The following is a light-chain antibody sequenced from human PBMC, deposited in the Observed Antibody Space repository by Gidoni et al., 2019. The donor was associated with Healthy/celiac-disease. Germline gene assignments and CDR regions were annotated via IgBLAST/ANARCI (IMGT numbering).Light chain of an antibody. J-gene: IGLJ2*01. Sequence: SSELTQDPAVSVALGQTVRITCQGDSLRSYYASRYQQKPGQAPVLVIYGKNTRPSGIPDRFSGSSSGNTASLTITGAQAEDEADYYCNSRDSSGNHLVFGGGTKLTVL. CDR2: GKN. CDR3: NSRDSSGNHLV. CDR1: SLRSYY. V-gene: IGLV3-19*01.